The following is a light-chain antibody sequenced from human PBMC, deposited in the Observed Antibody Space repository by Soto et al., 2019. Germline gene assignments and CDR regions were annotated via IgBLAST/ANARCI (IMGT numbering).Light chain of an antibody. CDR3: QQYNNWPPWT. V-gene: IGKV3-15*01. CDR1: QSVSSN. Sequence: EIVMTQSPATLSVSPGERATLSCRASQSVSSNLAWYQQKPGQAPRLLIYGASTRATGIPARFSGSGSGTAFTLSISRLQSEEFAVYYCQQYNNWPPWTFGQGTKVEIK. J-gene: IGKJ1*01. CDR2: GAS.